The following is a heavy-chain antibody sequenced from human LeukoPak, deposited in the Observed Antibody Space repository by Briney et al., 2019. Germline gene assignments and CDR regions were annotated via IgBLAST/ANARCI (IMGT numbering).Heavy chain of an antibody. CDR1: GYTFTGYY. CDR2: INPNSGGT. D-gene: IGHD3-3*01. Sequence: ASVKVSCKASGYTFTGYYMHWVRQAPGQGLEWMGWINPNSGGTNYAQKFQGRVTMTRDTSISTAYMELSRLRSDDTAVYYCARDDRVTIFGPYGMDVWGQGTTATVSS. CDR3: ARDDRVTIFGPYGMDV. J-gene: IGHJ6*02. V-gene: IGHV1-2*02.